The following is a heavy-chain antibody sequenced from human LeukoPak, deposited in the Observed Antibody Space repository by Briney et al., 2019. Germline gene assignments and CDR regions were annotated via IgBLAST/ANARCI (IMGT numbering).Heavy chain of an antibody. CDR1: GGSITNYY. J-gene: IGHJ3*02. CDR3: ASVVQYYDILSGSFDAFDI. CDR2: IHYSGST. Sequence: SETLSLTCTVSGGSITNYYRSWIRQPPGKGLEWIAYIHYSGSTKYKSSFKSRVTTSVNTSKNHFSLKLSSVTAADTAMYYCASVVQYYDILSGSFDAFDIWGQGTMVTVSS. D-gene: IGHD3-9*01. V-gene: IGHV4-59*08.